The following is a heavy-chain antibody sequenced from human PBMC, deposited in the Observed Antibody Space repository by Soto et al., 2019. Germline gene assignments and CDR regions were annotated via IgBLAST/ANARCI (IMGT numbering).Heavy chain of an antibody. Sequence: SVKVSCKASGGTFSSYAISWVRQAPGQGLEWMGGIIPIFGTANYAQKFQGRVTITADESTSTAYMELSSLRSEDTAVYYCARSEYYYDSSGYSRAFDIWGQGTMVTVSS. D-gene: IGHD3-22*01. J-gene: IGHJ3*02. CDR2: IIPIFGTA. CDR1: GGTFSSYA. V-gene: IGHV1-69*13. CDR3: ARSEYYYDSSGYSRAFDI.